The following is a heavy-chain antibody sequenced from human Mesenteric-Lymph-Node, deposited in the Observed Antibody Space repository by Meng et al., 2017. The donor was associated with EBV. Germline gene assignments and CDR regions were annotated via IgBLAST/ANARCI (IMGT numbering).Heavy chain of an antibody. D-gene: IGHD3-16*02. CDR2: INHSGST. CDR3: ARGGMITFGGVIVALADFDY. CDR1: GGSFSGYH. J-gene: IGHJ4*02. V-gene: IGHV4-34*01. Sequence: QVQLRQWVAGLLKPSETLSLTCAVYGGSFSGYHWSWIRQPPGKGLEWIGEINHSGSTNYNPSLKSRVTISVDTSKNQFSLKLSSVTAADTAVYYCARGGMITFGGVIVALADFDYWGQGTLVTVSS.